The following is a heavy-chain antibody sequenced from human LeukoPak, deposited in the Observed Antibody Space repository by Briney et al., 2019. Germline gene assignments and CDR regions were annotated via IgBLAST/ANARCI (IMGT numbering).Heavy chain of an antibody. CDR2: ISYDGSNK. Sequence: GGSLRLSCAASGFTFSSYGMHWVRQAPGKGLEWVAVISYDGSNKYYADSVKGRFTISRDNSKSTLYLQMNSLRAEDTAVYYCAKGALVPAAMFVYWGQGTLVTVSS. D-gene: IGHD2-2*01. CDR1: GFTFSSYG. CDR3: AKGALVPAAMFVY. J-gene: IGHJ4*02. V-gene: IGHV3-30*18.